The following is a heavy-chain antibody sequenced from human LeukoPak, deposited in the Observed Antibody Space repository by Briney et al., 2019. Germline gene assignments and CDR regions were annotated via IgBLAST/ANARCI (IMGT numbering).Heavy chain of an antibody. CDR1: GYTFTSYY. D-gene: IGHD5-12*01. Sequence: ASVKVSCKASGYTFTSYYMHWVRQAPGQGLEWMGMLNPSGGSTSYAQKFQGRVTMTRDTSTSTVYMELSSLRSEDTAVYYCARDGGHLGYSGYDLARPLDAFDIWGQGTMVTVSS. CDR3: ARDGGHLGYSGYDLARPLDAFDI. CDR2: LNPSGGST. V-gene: IGHV1-46*01. J-gene: IGHJ3*02.